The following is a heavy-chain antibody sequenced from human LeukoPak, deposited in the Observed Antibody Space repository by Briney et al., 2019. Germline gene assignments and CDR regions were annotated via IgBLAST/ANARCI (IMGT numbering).Heavy chain of an antibody. CDR1: GYSISSGYY. D-gene: IGHD4-17*01. CDR2: IYHSGST. Sequence: SETLSLTCTVSGYSISSGYYWGWIRQPPGKGLEWIGSIYHSGSTNYNPSLKSRVTISVDTSENQFSLKLSSVTAADTAIYYCTRVRPFYNGDYIRSVFDYWGQGALVTVSS. J-gene: IGHJ4*02. V-gene: IGHV4-38-2*02. CDR3: TRVRPFYNGDYIRSVFDY.